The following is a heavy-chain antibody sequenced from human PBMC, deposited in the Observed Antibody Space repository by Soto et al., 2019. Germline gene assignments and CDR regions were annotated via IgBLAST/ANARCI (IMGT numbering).Heavy chain of an antibody. D-gene: IGHD3-9*01. CDR3: AGEGSYETLSGNSHIFD. CDR1: GHPLSYRY. J-gene: IGHJ4*02. V-gene: IGHV1-45*02. CDR2: MRPLIGDT. Sequence: QVPLVQSGAEVKQTGSSVKISCKTSGHPLSYRYLHWFRQAPGQAFEWMGRMRPLIGDTNNAQKVPDRLPLTRDRPMTTAYMELRSLTSDDTAIYYCAGEGSYETLSGNSHIFDWGQGTLVSVSS.